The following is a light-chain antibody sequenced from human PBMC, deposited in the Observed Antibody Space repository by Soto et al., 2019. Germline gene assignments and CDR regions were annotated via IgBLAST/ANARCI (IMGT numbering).Light chain of an antibody. CDR3: SSYTSNSNWI. Sequence: QSVLTQPASVSGSPGQSITISCTGATTDIGGYNYVSWYQHHPGKAPKLIIYEVGNRPSGVSNRFSGSKSGNTASLTVSGLQTEDEADYYCSSYTSNSNWIFGGGTKLTVL. V-gene: IGLV2-14*01. CDR1: TTDIGGYNY. J-gene: IGLJ3*02. CDR2: EVG.